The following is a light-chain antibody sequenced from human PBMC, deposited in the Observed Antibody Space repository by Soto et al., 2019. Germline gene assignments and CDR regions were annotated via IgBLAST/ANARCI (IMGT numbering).Light chain of an antibody. Sequence: IVLTQSPATLSLSPGKSASLSCRASQNISNYLIWYQQKPGQAPRLLIYDASNRATGIPARFSGSGSGTDFTLTISSLEPEDFAVYYCQQRSNWPPITFGQGTRLEIK. CDR1: QNISNY. V-gene: IGKV3-11*01. CDR2: DAS. J-gene: IGKJ5*01. CDR3: QQRSNWPPIT.